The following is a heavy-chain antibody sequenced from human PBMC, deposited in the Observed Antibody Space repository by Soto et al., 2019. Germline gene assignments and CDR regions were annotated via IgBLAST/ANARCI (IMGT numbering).Heavy chain of an antibody. CDR1: GFTFSSYA. D-gene: IGHD6-13*01. V-gene: IGHV3-30-3*01. CDR2: ISYDGSNK. J-gene: IGHJ4*02. CDR3: ARDCSSSWYYFDY. Sequence: GGSLRLSCAASGFTFSSYAMHWVRQAPGKGLEWVAVISYDGSNKYYADSVKGRFTISRDNSENTLYLQMNSLRAEDTAVYYCARDCSSSWYYFDYWGQGTLVTVSS.